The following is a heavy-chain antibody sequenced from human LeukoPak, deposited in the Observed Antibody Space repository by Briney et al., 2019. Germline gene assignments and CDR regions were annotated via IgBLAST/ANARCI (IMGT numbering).Heavy chain of an antibody. V-gene: IGHV1-69*05. J-gene: IGHJ1*01. Sequence: SVKVSCKASGGTFSSYAISRVRQAPGQGLEWMGRIIPIFGTANYAQKFQGRVTITTDESTSTAYMELSSLRSEDTAVYYCARDNRSLLWFGEGLAEYFQHWGQGTLVTVSS. CDR3: ARDNRSLLWFGEGLAEYFQH. CDR2: IIPIFGTA. D-gene: IGHD3-10*01. CDR1: GGTFSSYA.